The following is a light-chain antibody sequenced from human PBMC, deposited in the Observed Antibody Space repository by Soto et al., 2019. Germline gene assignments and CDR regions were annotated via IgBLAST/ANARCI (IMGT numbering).Light chain of an antibody. CDR3: SSYTSSNTVL. J-gene: IGLJ2*01. CDR1: SSDVGGYNY. Sequence: QSALTQPASVSGSPGQSITISCTGTSSDVGGYNYVSWYQHHPGKAPKLMIFDVSDRPSGVSTRFSGSKSGNTASLTISGLQAEDEADYYCSSYTSSNTVLFGGGTKLTVL. CDR2: DVS. V-gene: IGLV2-14*03.